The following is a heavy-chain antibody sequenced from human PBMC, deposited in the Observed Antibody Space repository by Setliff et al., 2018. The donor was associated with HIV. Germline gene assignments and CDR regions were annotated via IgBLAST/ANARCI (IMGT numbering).Heavy chain of an antibody. Sequence: PSETLSLTCTVSGDSISSGGHYWSWIRQPAGKGLEWIGHIYTGGNANYNPSLQSRVTISVDTSKNQFSLMLGSMTAADTAVYYCARERLSRLGFDYWGQGTLVTVSS. J-gene: IGHJ4*02. D-gene: IGHD1-1*01. CDR2: IYTGGNA. V-gene: IGHV4-61*09. CDR3: ARERLSRLGFDY. CDR1: GDSISSGGHY.